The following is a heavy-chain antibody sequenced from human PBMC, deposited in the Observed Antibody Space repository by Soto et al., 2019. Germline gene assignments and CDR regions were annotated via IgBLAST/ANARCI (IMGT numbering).Heavy chain of an antibody. Sequence: PGGSLRLSCAASGVPFSSYSMNWVRQASGKGLEWVGRIRSKADSEATAYAASVKGRFTISRDDSKNTLYLQMNSLKTEDTAVYYCTTGPGYGETYYYYYGMDVWGQGTTVTVSS. CDR1: GVPFSSYS. CDR2: IRSKADSEAT. D-gene: IGHD4-17*01. J-gene: IGHJ6*02. V-gene: IGHV3-73*01. CDR3: TTGPGYGETYYYYYGMDV.